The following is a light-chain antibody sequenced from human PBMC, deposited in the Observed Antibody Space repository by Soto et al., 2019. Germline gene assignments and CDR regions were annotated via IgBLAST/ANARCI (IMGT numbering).Light chain of an antibody. CDR2: GSS. V-gene: IGKV3-15*01. CDR1: QSVSIN. J-gene: IGKJ3*01. Sequence: EIVMTQSPATLSVSPGGRVTLSCRASQSVSINLAWYQQKPGQSPRLLVYGSSTRATGLPARFSGRGSGTEFTLTISSLQFEDFAVYYCQQRNFWPLTFGPGTRVEIK. CDR3: QQRNFWPLT.